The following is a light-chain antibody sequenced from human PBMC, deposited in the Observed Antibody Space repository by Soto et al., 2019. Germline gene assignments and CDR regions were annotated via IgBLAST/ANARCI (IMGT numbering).Light chain of an antibody. CDR3: QQSYIIPPT. CDR1: QSISSY. J-gene: IGKJ3*01. Sequence: DIQMTQSPSSLSASVGDRVTITCRASQSISSYLNWYRQKPGKAPEVLIYAASRLQSGVPLRFSGSGSGTDFTLTISSLQPEDFATYYCQQSYIIPPTFVNGNKVDIK. V-gene: IGKV1-39*01. CDR2: AAS.